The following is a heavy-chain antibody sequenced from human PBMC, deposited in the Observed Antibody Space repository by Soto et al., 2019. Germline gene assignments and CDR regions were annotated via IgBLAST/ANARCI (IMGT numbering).Heavy chain of an antibody. V-gene: IGHV3-23*01. CDR3: AKDIAIFGVVIIDYFDY. D-gene: IGHD3-3*01. J-gene: IGHJ4*02. Sequence: GGSLRLSCAASGFTFSSYAMSWVRQAPGKGLEWVSAISGSGGSTYYADSVKGRFTISRDNSKNTLYLQMNSLRAEDTAVYYCAKDIAIFGVVIIDYFDYWGQGTLVTVSS. CDR1: GFTFSSYA. CDR2: ISGSGGST.